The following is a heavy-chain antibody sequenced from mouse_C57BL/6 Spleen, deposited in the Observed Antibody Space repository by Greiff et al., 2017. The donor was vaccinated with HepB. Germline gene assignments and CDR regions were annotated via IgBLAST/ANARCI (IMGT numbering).Heavy chain of an antibody. CDR1: GFTFSDYG. CDR2: ISSGSSTI. J-gene: IGHJ1*03. Sequence: EVQVVESGGGLVKPGGSLKLSCAASGFTFSDYGMHWVRQAPEKGLEWVAYISSGSSTIYYADTVKGRFTISRDNAKNTLFLQMTMLRSEDTAMYYCARDYGSSPWYFDVWGTGTTVTVSS. D-gene: IGHD1-1*01. CDR3: ARDYGSSPWYFDV. V-gene: IGHV5-17*01.